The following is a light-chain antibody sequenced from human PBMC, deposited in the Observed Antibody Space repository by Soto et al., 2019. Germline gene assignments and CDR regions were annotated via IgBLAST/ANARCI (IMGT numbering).Light chain of an antibody. CDR1: RDISSS. J-gene: IGKJ2*01. Sequence: DVQMTQSPSSLSASVGDRVTITCRASRDISSSLAWYQQKPGKVPKLLIYAASTLHAGVQSRFSGSGSGTFFTLTINSLQPEDVANYYCQKYNSGPNTFGRGTRLEIK. V-gene: IGKV1-27*01. CDR3: QKYNSGPNT. CDR2: AAS.